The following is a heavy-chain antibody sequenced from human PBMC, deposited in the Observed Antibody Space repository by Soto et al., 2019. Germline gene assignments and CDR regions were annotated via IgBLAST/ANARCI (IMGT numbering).Heavy chain of an antibody. CDR2: IIPIFGTA. J-gene: IGHJ5*02. CDR1: GGTFSSYA. Sequence: SVKVSCKASGGTFSSYAISWVRQAPGQGLEWMGGIIPIFGTANYAQKFQGRVTITADELTSTAYMELSSLRSEDTAVYYCARYNWNGFFWSDPWGQGTLVTASS. CDR3: ARYNWNGFFWSDP. D-gene: IGHD1-1*01. V-gene: IGHV1-69*13.